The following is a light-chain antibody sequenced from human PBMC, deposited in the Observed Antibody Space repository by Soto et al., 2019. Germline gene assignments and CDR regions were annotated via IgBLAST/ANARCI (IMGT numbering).Light chain of an antibody. CDR3: QKYGSSPTT. CDR1: HSVDSTH. V-gene: IGKV3-20*01. J-gene: IGKJ1*01. Sequence: VLTQSPGTLSLSPGDRATLSCRSSHSVDSTHLAWYQQKPGQAPRLLIYGESGRATGIPDRLSGSGSGTDLTLTISRLEPEDSAVYHCQKYGSSPTTFGQGTKVDIK. CDR2: GES.